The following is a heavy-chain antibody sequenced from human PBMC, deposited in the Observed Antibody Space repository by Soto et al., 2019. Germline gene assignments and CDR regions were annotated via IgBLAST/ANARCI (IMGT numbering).Heavy chain of an antibody. CDR3: ARFNVLRDFDY. J-gene: IGHJ4*02. V-gene: IGHV4-34*01. CDR1: GGSFSGYY. Sequence: SETLSLTCAVYGGSFSGYYWSWIRQPPGKGLEWIGEINHSGSTNYNPSLKSRVTISVDTSKNQFSLKLSSVTAADTAVYYCARFNVLRDFDYWGQGTLVTVSS. CDR2: INHSGST. D-gene: IGHD2-15*01.